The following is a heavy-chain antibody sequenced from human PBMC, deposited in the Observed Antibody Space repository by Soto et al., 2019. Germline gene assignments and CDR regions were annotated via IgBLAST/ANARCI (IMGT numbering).Heavy chain of an antibody. D-gene: IGHD3-3*01. J-gene: IGHJ4*02. CDR1: GFTFSSYG. CDR3: ARGYKSDFWSGYYHGMYYFDY. V-gene: IGHV3-33*01. Sequence: QVQLVESGGGVVQPGRSLRLSCAASGFTFSSYGMHWVRQAPGKGLEWVAVIWYDGSNKYYADSVKGRFTISRDNSKNTLYLQMNSLRAEDTAVYYCARGYKSDFWSGYYHGMYYFDYWGQGTLVTVSS. CDR2: IWYDGSNK.